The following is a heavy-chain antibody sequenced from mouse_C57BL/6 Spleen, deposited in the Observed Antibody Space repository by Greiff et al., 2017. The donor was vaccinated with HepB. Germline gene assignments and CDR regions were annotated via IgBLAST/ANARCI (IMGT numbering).Heavy chain of an antibody. CDR3: ARDRITTVVGYFEV. Sequence: EVNLVESGGGLVKPGGSLKLSCAASGFTFSSYAMSWVRQTPEKRLEWVATISDGGSYTYYPDNVKGRFTISRDNAKNNLYLQMSHLKSEDTAMYYCARDRITTVVGYFEVWGTGPTVTVPS. D-gene: IGHD1-1*01. CDR2: ISDGGSYT. J-gene: IGHJ1*03. V-gene: IGHV5-4*01. CDR1: GFTFSSYA.